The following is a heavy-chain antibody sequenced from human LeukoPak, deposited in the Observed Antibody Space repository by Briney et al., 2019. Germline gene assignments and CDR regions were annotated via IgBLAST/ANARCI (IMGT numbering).Heavy chain of an antibody. CDR3: ARGRGWADY. D-gene: IGHD6-19*01. CDR1: GYSFTNNW. Sequence: GESLQISCKGSGYSFTNNWITWVRQMPGKGLEWMGRIDPSDSYTDYSPSFQSHVTISADRSISTAYLQWSSLKAADTAMYYCARGRGWADYWGQGTLVTVSS. CDR2: IDPSDSYT. J-gene: IGHJ4*02. V-gene: IGHV5-10-1*01.